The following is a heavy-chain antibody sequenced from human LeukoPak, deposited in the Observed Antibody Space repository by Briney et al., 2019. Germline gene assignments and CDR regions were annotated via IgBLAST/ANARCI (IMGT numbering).Heavy chain of an antibody. CDR1: GFTVSSNY. J-gene: IGHJ1*01. Sequence: GGSLRLSCAASGFTVSSNYMSWVRQAPRKGLEWVSVIYSGGSTYYADSVKGRFTISRHNSKNTLYLQMNSLRAEDTAVYYCATSYLSNYDSSDAEYFQHWGQGTLVTVSS. CDR2: IYSGGST. CDR3: ATSYLSNYDSSDAEYFQH. V-gene: IGHV3-53*04. D-gene: IGHD3-22*01.